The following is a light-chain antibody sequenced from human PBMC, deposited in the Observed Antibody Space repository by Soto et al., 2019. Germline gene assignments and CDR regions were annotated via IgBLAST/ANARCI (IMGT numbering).Light chain of an antibody. J-gene: IGKJ2*01. Sequence: EIVLTQSPVTLSLSPGERATLSCRASQSVSSYLAWYQQKPGQAPRLLIYDASNRATGIPARFSGSGSGTDFTLTISSLEPEDFAVYFCQQRSNWPPGLYTFGQGTKVDIK. CDR1: QSVSSY. CDR3: QQRSNWPPGLYT. V-gene: IGKV3-11*01. CDR2: DAS.